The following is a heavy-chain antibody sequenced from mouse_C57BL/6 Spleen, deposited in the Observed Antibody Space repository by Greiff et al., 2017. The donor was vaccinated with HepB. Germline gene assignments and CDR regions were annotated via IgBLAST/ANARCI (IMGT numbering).Heavy chain of an antibody. CDR3: ARPRHLITPYFDV. Sequence: VQLKESGPELVKPGASVKMSCKASGYTFTDYNMHWVKQSHGKSLEWIGYINPNNGGTSYNQKFKGKATLTVNKSSSTAYMELRSLTSEDSAVYYCARPRHLITPYFDVWGTGTTVTVSS. J-gene: IGHJ1*03. CDR1: GYTFTDYN. CDR2: INPNNGGT. D-gene: IGHD1-1*01. V-gene: IGHV1-22*01.